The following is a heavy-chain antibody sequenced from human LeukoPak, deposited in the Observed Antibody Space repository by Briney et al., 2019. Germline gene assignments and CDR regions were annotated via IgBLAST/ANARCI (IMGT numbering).Heavy chain of an antibody. D-gene: IGHD3-3*01. V-gene: IGHV3-7*01. J-gene: IGHJ4*02. CDR1: GFTFSSYA. Sequence: GGSLRLSCAASGFTFSSYAMHWVRQAPGKGLEWVASIKHDGSEKYYVDSVRGRFTISRDNTMNSLYLQMSSLRAEDTAVYYCATDRGWRTSGYYLYYFEYWGQGTLVTYSS. CDR3: ATDRGWRTSGYYLYYFEY. CDR2: IKHDGSEK.